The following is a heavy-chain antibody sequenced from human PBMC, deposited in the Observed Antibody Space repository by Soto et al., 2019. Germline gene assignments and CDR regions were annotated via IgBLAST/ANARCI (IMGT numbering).Heavy chain of an antibody. J-gene: IGHJ4*02. V-gene: IGHV3-30-3*01. CDR3: ARDPDSSGYYVFDY. CDR2: ISYDGSNK. D-gene: IGHD3-22*01. CDR1: GFTFGSYA. Sequence: SLRFSCAASGFTFGSYAMHWVRQAPGKGLEWVAVISYDGSNKYYADSVKGRFTISRDNSKNTLYLQMNSLRAEDTAVYYCARDPDSSGYYVFDYWGQGTLVTVSS.